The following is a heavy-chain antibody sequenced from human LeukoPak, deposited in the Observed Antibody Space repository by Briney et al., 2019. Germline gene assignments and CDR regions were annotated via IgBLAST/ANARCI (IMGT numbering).Heavy chain of an antibody. J-gene: IGHJ1*01. CDR3: ARESTAGYNSSWYGFRN. V-gene: IGHV3-7*01. Sequence: GGSLRLSCAASGITFSGYWMSWVRQAPGKGLGWVAKIIQDGSEKYYVDSVKGRFSISRDNAKNSLFLQMGSLRVEDTAVYYCARESTAGYNSSWYGFRNWGQGSLVSVSS. D-gene: IGHD6-13*01. CDR2: IIQDGSEK. CDR1: GITFSGYW.